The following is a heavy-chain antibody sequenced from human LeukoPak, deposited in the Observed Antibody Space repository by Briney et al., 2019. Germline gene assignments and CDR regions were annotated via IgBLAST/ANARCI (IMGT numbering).Heavy chain of an antibody. Sequence: GGSLRLSCAASGFTFSDYYMSWIRQAPGKGLEWVSYISSSSYTNYADSVKGRFTISRDNAKNSLYLQMNSLRAEDTAVYYCARVRRDTAVVKDYWGQGTLVTVSS. CDR1: GFTFSDYY. V-gene: IGHV3-11*06. D-gene: IGHD5-18*01. CDR2: ISSSSYT. J-gene: IGHJ4*02. CDR3: ARVRRDTAVVKDY.